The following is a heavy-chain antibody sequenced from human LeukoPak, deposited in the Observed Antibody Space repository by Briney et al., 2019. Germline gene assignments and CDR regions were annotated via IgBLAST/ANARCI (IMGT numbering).Heavy chain of an antibody. CDR1: GGSISSYY. J-gene: IGHJ4*02. CDR2: IYTSGST. Sequence: SETLSLTCTVSGGSISSYYWSWIRQPAGKGLEWIGRIYTSGSTNYNPSLKSRVTMSVDTSKNQFSLKLSSVTAADAAVYYCATSGYSSSCPDYWGQGTLVTVSS. V-gene: IGHV4-4*07. D-gene: IGHD6-13*01. CDR3: ATSGYSSSCPDY.